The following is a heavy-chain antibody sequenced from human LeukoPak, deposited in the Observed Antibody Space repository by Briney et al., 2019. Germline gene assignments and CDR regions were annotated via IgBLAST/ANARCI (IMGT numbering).Heavy chain of an antibody. V-gene: IGHV4-39*01. CDR2: IYFSGNT. CDR1: GGSISSSSYY. CDR3: ARLDSGSSRKYFDY. J-gene: IGHJ4*02. D-gene: IGHD1-26*01. Sequence: SETLSLTCTVSGGSISSSSYYWGWIRQPPGKGLEWIGSIYFSGNTYYNPSLKSRVTISVDTSKNQFSLRLSSVNAADTAAYYCARLDSGSSRKYFDYWGQGPLVTVSS.